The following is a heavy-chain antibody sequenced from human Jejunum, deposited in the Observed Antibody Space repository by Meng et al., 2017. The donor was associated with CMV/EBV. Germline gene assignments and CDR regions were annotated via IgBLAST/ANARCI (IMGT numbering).Heavy chain of an antibody. CDR3: ARGWGTTSPWDY. CDR1: GASIGGSF. J-gene: IGHJ4*02. Sequence: CGSSGASIGGSFFRWIRQPPGKGLEWIGNVDYYGSTKSNPSLKSRVTISVDPARSQLSLKLGSVSAADTAVYYCARGWGTTSPWDYWGQGMLVTVSS. D-gene: IGHD3-16*01. V-gene: IGHV4-59*01. CDR2: VDYYGST.